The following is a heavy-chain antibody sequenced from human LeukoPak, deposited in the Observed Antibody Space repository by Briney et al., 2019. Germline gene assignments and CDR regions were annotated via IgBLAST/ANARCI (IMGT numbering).Heavy chain of an antibody. V-gene: IGHV4-39*07. CDR1: GGSISSSSYY. CDR2: IYYSGST. D-gene: IGHD6-6*01. Sequence: SETLSLTCTVSGGSISSSSYYWGWIRQPPGKGLEWIGSIYYSGSTYYNPSLKSRVTISVDTSKNQFSLKLSSVTAADTAVYYCARDWGVTARPGYMDVWGKGTTVTVSS. J-gene: IGHJ6*03. CDR3: ARDWGVTARPGYMDV.